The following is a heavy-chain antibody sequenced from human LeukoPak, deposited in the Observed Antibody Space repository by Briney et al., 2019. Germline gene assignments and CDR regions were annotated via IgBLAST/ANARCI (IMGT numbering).Heavy chain of an antibody. J-gene: IGHJ4*02. CDR2: IKQDGSEK. CDR1: GFTFSYYW. CDR3: ARGRGALDY. V-gene: IGHV3-7*04. Sequence: PGRSLRLSCAASGFTFSYYWMNWVRQAPGKGLEWVANIKQDGSEKYYVDSVKGRFTISRDNGKNSLYLQMNSLRAEDTAVYYCARGRGALDYWGQGTLVTVSS. D-gene: IGHD3-10*01.